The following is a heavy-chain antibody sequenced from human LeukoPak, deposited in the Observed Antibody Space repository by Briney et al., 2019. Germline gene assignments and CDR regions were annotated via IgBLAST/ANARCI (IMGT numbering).Heavy chain of an antibody. D-gene: IGHD3-9*01. Sequence: GASVKVSCKASGGTFSSHAISWVRQAPGQGLEWMGGIIPIFGTANYAQKFQGRVTITTDESTSTAYMELSSLRSEDTAVYYCARSPYDILTGYYNRYFDYWGQGTLVTVSS. CDR1: GGTFSSHA. V-gene: IGHV1-69*05. J-gene: IGHJ4*02. CDR2: IIPIFGTA. CDR3: ARSPYDILTGYYNRYFDY.